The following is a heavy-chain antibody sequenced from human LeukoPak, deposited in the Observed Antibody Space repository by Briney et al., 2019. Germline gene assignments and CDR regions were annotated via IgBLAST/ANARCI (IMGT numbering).Heavy chain of an antibody. CDR1: GGSISSYY. CDR3: ARHSGRDSSCP. CDR2: IYDRGST. Sequence: SETLSLTCTVSGGSISSYYWNWIRQPPGKGLEWIGYIYDRGSTKYIPSLKSRVTISVDTSKNQFSLRLSSVTAADTAVYYCARHSGRDSSCPWGQGTLVTVSS. J-gene: IGHJ4*02. D-gene: IGHD6-6*01. V-gene: IGHV4-59*08.